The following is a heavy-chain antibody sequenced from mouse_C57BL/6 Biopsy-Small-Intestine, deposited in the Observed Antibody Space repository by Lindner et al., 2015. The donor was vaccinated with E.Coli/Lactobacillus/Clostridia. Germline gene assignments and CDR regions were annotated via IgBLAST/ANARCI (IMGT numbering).Heavy chain of an antibody. Sequence: VQLQESGPELVKPGASVKISCKASGYTFSSSWTNWVKQRPGKGLEWIGWIYPGDGDTDYNGNFKDKATLTADNSSSTAYMQLSSLTSEDSAVYFCARGGYFSDYDWYFDVWGAGTTITVSS. J-gene: IGHJ1*01. D-gene: IGHD2-13*01. V-gene: IGHV1-82*01. CDR2: IYPGDGDT. CDR3: ARGGYFSDYDWYFDV. CDR1: GYTFSSSW.